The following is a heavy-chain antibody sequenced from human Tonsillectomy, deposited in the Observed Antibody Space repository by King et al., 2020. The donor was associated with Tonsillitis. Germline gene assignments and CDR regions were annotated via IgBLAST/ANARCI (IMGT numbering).Heavy chain of an antibody. V-gene: IGHV4-34*01. CDR1: GGSFCGYY. CDR2: INQSGSI. CDR3: ALGQSRGNYYYYGMDV. J-gene: IGHJ6*02. Sequence: VQLPQWGAGLLKPSETLSLTCAVYGGSFCGYYWSWIRQPPGKGLEWIGEINQSGSINYNPSLKSRVTISVDTSKNQFSLKLSSVTAADTAVYYCALGQSRGNYYYYGMDVWGQGTTVTVSS.